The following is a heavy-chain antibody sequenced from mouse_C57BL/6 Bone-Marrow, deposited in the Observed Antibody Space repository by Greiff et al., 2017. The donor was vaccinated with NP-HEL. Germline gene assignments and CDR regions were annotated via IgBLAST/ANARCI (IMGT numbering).Heavy chain of an antibody. D-gene: IGHD2-3*01. CDR2: ISNLAYSI. Sequence: EVQLVESGGGLVQPGGSLKLSCAASGFTFSDYGMAWVRQAQRKGPEWVAFISNLAYSIYYADTVTGRFTITRENAKNTLYLVMSSLRSENTAMYYCAREEQDGYYWYRGQGATLTVSS. J-gene: IGHJ2*01. CDR1: GFTFSDYG. CDR3: AREEQDGYYWY. V-gene: IGHV5-15*01.